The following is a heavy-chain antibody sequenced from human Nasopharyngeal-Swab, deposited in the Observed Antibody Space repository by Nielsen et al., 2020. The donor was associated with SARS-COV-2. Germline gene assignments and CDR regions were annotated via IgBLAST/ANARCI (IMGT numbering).Heavy chain of an antibody. V-gene: IGHV1-46*01. Sequence: WVRQAPGQGLEWMGIINPSGGSTRYAQKFQGRVTMTRDTSTSTVYMELSSLRSEDTAVYYCARASAGPYYYNGMDVWGQGTTVTVSS. J-gene: IGHJ6*02. CDR2: INPSGGST. D-gene: IGHD6-13*01. CDR3: ARASAGPYYYNGMDV.